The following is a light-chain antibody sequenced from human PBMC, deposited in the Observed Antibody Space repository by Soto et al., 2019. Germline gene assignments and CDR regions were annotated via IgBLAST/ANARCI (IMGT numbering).Light chain of an antibody. V-gene: IGKV3-20*01. CDR3: QQYGGSSRT. CDR2: DTS. Sequence: EFVLTQSPGTLSLSPGERATLSCRASQSLTNSFIAWYQQRPGQAPRLLIYDTSSRASGIPDRFSGSGSGTDFTLTISRLETEDFAVFYCQQYGGSSRTFGLGTKVDIK. J-gene: IGKJ1*01. CDR1: QSLTNSF.